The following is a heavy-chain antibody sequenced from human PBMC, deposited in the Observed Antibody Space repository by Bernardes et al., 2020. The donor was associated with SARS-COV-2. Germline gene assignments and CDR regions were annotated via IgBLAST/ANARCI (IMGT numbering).Heavy chain of an antibody. D-gene: IGHD2-15*01. CDR1: RGSVSFGSNY. J-gene: IGHJ5*02. CDR2: IYYPGSI. V-gene: IGHV4-61*01. CDR3: VRGTGFCSGGSCGWIDP. Sequence: LSLTCSVSRGSVSFGSNYWTWIRQPPGKGLEWIGYIYYPGSINYNPSLKSRVTISVDTSKNQFSLKLTSVTAADTAVYYCVRGTGFCSGGSCGWIDPWGQGTLVSVSS.